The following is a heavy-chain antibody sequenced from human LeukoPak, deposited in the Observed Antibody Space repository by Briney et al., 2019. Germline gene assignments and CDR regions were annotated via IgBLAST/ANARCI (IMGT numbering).Heavy chain of an antibody. CDR2: INPKRGDT. CDR3: VSGRTIFYYYMDV. J-gene: IGHJ6*03. Sequence: ASVKVSCKASGYTFTGYYMHWVRQAPGRGLEWMGWINPKRGDTNYAHKFQGRVTMTRDTSISTVYMELSRLRSDDTAVYYCVSGRTIFYYYMDVWGKGTTVTISS. D-gene: IGHD3-3*02. V-gene: IGHV1-2*07. CDR1: GYTFTGYY.